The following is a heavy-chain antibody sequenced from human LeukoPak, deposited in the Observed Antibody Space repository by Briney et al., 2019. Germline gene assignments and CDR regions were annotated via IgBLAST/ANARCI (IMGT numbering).Heavy chain of an antibody. CDR2: ISGSGGST. Sequence: GGSLRLSCAASGFTFTSYAMSWVRQAPGKGLEWVSAISGSGGSTYYADSVKGRFTISRDFSKNTVFLHMNSLRAEDTAMYYCARGDDSGYYDYFDYWGQGALVTVSS. CDR3: ARGDDSGYYDYFDY. D-gene: IGHD3-22*01. V-gene: IGHV3-23*01. CDR1: GFTFTSYA. J-gene: IGHJ4*02.